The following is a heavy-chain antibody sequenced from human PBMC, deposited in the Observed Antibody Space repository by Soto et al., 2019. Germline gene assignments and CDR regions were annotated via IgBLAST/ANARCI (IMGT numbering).Heavy chain of an antibody. Sequence: EVKLVESGGGLIQPGGSLRLSCAASEFTVRSNFMNWVRQAPGKGLEWVSVIYSGGSTYYADSVKGRFTISRDKSKNTLYLQMNSLRAEDTAVYYCAREGYGMDVWGQGTTVTVSS. CDR1: EFTVRSNF. CDR2: IYSGGST. V-gene: IGHV3-53*01. CDR3: AREGYGMDV. J-gene: IGHJ6*02.